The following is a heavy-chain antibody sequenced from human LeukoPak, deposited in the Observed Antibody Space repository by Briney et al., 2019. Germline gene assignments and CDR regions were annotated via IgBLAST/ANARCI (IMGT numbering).Heavy chain of an antibody. D-gene: IGHD1-26*01. CDR1: GFTFDDYA. CDR2: ISYDGSNK. CDR3: ARPRFSKWDDAFDI. J-gene: IGHJ3*02. V-gene: IGHV3-30-3*01. Sequence: GGSLRLSCAASGFTFDDYAMHWVRQAPGKGLEWVAVISYDGSNKYYADSVKGRFTTSRDNSKNTLYLQMNSLRAEDTAVYYCARPRFSKWDDAFDIWGQGTMVTVSS.